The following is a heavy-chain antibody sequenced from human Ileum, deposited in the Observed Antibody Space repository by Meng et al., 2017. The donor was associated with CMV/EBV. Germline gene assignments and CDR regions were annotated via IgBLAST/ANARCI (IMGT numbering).Heavy chain of an antibody. D-gene: IGHD2-2*02. CDR1: GFSFSNYW. V-gene: IGHV3-7*01. J-gene: IGHJ2*01. CDR3: ARVGGIVVPHAINHWFLDL. Sequence: GESLKISCAASGFSFSNYWMSWVRQAPGEGLEWVANIRQDGSEKYYVGSVRGRFTVSRDNAKNSLYLQMNSLGAEDTAVYYCARVGGIVVPHAINHWFLDLWGQGTVVTVSS. CDR2: IRQDGSEK.